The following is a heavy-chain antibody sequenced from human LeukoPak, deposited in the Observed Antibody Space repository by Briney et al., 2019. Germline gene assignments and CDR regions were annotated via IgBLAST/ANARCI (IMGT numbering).Heavy chain of an antibody. J-gene: IGHJ4*02. Sequence: GGSLRLSCVASGFTFTGYGMHWVRQAPGKGLGRVTVISYDGSNKYYADSVKGRFTISRDISKNTLYLQMNSLRAEDTAVYYCAKEEGHCSSTSCSLDSWGQGTLVTVSS. CDR3: AKEEGHCSSTSCSLDS. CDR1: GFTFTGYG. V-gene: IGHV3-30*18. D-gene: IGHD2-2*01. CDR2: ISYDGSNK.